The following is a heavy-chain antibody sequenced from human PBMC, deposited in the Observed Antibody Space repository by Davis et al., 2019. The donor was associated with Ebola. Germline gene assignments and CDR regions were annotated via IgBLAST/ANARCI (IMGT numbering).Heavy chain of an antibody. CDR3: AKGLDTAMVTPLY. CDR2: INSDGSST. J-gene: IGHJ4*02. D-gene: IGHD5-18*01. Sequence: GVLKISCAASGFTFSSYAMHWVRQAPGKGLVWVSRINSDGSSTSYADSVKGRFTISRDNAKNSLYLQMNSLRAEDTAVYYCAKGLDTAMVTPLYRGQGTLVTVSS. V-gene: IGHV3-74*01. CDR1: GFTFSSYA.